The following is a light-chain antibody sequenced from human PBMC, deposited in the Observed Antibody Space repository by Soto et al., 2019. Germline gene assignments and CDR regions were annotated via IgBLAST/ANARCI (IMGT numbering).Light chain of an antibody. V-gene: IGKV3-11*01. Sequence: EIVLTQSPATLSLSPGERATLSCRASQSVTSYLAWYQQKPGQVPRLLIYDTSNRATGIPARFSGSGSGTDFTLTISSLEPEDFAVYYCQQCGNWPLTFGGGTKLEIK. CDR3: QQCGNWPLT. J-gene: IGKJ4*01. CDR2: DTS. CDR1: QSVTSY.